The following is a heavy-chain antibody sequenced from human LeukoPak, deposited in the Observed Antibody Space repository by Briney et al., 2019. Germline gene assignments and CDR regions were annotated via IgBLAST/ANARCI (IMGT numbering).Heavy chain of an antibody. V-gene: IGHV3-74*01. Sequence: PGGSLRLSCAASGFTFSSYWINWVRQAPGKGLGWVSRIASDGSSTTYADSVKGRFSISRDHAKSTLYLQMNSLRVEDTAVYYCARGRPHGSDYWGQGTLVTVSS. D-gene: IGHD2-15*01. J-gene: IGHJ4*02. CDR3: ARGRPHGSDY. CDR2: IASDGSST. CDR1: GFTFSSYW.